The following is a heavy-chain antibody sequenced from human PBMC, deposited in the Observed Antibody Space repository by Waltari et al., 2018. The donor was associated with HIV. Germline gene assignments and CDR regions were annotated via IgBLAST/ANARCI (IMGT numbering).Heavy chain of an antibody. CDR1: SFTFSSYA. Sequence: QVQLVESGGGVVQPGRSRRLSWAASSFTFSSYAMHWVRQAPGKGLEWVAVISYYGDNKYYADSVKGRFTISRDNSKNTLYLQMNSLRAEDTAVYYCAKGASGWSPGYWGQGTLVTVSS. D-gene: IGHD6-19*01. J-gene: IGHJ4*02. CDR2: ISYYGDNK. CDR3: AKGASGWSPGY. V-gene: IGHV3-30*18.